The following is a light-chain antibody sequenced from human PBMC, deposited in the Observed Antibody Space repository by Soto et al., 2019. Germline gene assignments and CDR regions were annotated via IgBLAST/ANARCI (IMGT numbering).Light chain of an antibody. CDR3: CSFTSSNTHV. Sequence: QSALTQPASVSGSPGQSITISCTGTSSDFGNYNLVSWYQQHPGKVPKLILFEVNKRPSGVSGRFSGSKSGNTASLTISGLQAEDEADYYCCSFTSSNTHVFGTGTNSPS. V-gene: IGLV2-23*02. CDR1: SSDFGNYNL. J-gene: IGLJ1*01. CDR2: EVN.